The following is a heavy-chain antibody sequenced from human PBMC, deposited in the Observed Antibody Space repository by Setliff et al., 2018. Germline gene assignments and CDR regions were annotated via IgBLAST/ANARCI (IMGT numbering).Heavy chain of an antibody. CDR3: ARLGAPASHDAFDI. CDR2: VFSGDSDT. Sequence: GESLKISCKASGYNFINYWIGWVRQMPGKGLEWMGIVFSGDSDTRYSPSFQGQVTMSADKSINTAYLQWSSLKASDTAMYYCARLGAPASHDAFDIWGQGTMVTVSS. D-gene: IGHD6-25*01. V-gene: IGHV5-51*01. CDR1: GYNFINYW. J-gene: IGHJ3*02.